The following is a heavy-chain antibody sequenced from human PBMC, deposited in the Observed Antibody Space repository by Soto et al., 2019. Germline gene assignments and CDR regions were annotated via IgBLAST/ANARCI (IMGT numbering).Heavy chain of an antibody. CDR2: INNDGSST. V-gene: IGHV3-74*01. D-gene: IGHD2-15*01. J-gene: IGHJ4*02. CDR1: GFTFSTFW. Sequence: EVQLEESGGGLVQPGGSLRLSCAASGFTFSTFWMHWVRQVPGKGLVWVSRINNDGSSTSYADSVKGRFTISRDNAKNTLYLQMNSLRADDTAVYYCARDSNTSGYSNADYWGQGTLVTVSS. CDR3: ARDSNTSGYSNADY.